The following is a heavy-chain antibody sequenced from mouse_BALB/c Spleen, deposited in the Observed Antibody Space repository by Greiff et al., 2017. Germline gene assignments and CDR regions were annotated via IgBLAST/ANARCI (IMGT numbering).Heavy chain of an antibody. J-gene: IGHJ3*01. D-gene: IGHD2-1*01. CDR3: AREIYCGNRGAWFAY. CDR1: GFTFTDYY. V-gene: IGHV7-3*02. CDR2: IRNKANGYTT. Sequence: EVQLVESGGGLVQPGGSLRLSCATSGFTFTDYYMSWVRQPPGKALEWLGFIRNKANGYTTEYSASVKGRFTISRDNSQSILYLQMNTLRAEDSATYYCAREIYCGNRGAWFAYWGQGTLVTVSA.